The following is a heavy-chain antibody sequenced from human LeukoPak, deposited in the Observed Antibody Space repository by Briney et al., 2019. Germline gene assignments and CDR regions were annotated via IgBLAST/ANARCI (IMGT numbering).Heavy chain of an antibody. D-gene: IGHD5-12*01. CDR1: RFTFSSFA. CDR2: ISGSGEST. V-gene: IGHV3-23*01. Sequence: GGSLRLSCAASRFTFSSFAMTWVRQAPGQGQEWVSSISGSGESTFYANSVKGHFTISRDNSKNTLYLQMNSLRADDTVIYYCAKNATPHYWGRGTLVTVSS. CDR3: AKNATPHY. J-gene: IGHJ4*03.